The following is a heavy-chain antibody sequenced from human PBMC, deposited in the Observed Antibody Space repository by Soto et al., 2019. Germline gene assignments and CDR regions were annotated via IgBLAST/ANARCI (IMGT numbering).Heavy chain of an antibody. CDR3: ARGGGLAARTFDY. CDR1: GGSISDFY. CDR2: IYYSGST. D-gene: IGHD6-6*01. V-gene: IGHV4-59*01. Sequence: SETLSLTCTVSGGSISDFYWSWIRQPPGKGLEWIGYIYYSGSTNYNPSLKSRVTISVDTSKNQFSLNLRSMSPADTAVYYCARGGGLAARTFDYWGPGTLVTVS. J-gene: IGHJ4*02.